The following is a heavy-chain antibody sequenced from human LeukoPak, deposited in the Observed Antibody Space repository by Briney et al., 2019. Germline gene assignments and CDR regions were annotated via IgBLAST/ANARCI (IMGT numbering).Heavy chain of an antibody. D-gene: IGHD3-10*01. J-gene: IGHJ4*02. CDR1: EFIFNKTW. V-gene: IGHV3-21*01. CDR3: ARVSLSGSGSHRDY. Sequence: GGPLRLSCEASEFIFNKTWLNWAGRAPGKGREWASSISGSGRNTYYADSVKGRFTISRDNAKKSLDLQMNSLRAEDTAVYYCARVSLSGSGSHRDYWGQGTLVTVSS. CDR2: ISGSGRNT.